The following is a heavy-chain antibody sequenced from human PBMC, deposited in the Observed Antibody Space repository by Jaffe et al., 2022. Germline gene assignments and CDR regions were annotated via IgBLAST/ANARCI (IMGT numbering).Heavy chain of an antibody. CDR3: ARHDRDYAKSHFDY. V-gene: IGHV4-38-2*01. J-gene: IGHJ4*02. CDR2: IYHSGST. CDR1: GYSISSGYY. Sequence: QVQLQESGPGLVKPSETLSLTCAVSGYSISSGYYWGWIRQPPGKGLEWIGSIYHSGSTYYNPSLKSRVTISVDTSKNQFSLKLSSVTAADTAVYYCARHDRDYAKSHFDYWGQGTLVTVSS. D-gene: IGHD4-17*01.